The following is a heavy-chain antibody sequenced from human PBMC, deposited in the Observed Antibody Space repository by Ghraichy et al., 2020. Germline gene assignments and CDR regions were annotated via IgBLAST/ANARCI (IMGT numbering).Heavy chain of an antibody. V-gene: IGHV1-46*03. CDR2: INPSGGST. D-gene: IGHD6-19*01. CDR3: AREVVAVAGTGEENNFDY. J-gene: IGHJ4*02. Sequence: ASVKVSCKASGYTFTSYYMHWVRQAPGQGLEWMGIINPSGGSTSYAQKFQGRVTMTRDTSTSTVYMELSSLRSEDTAVYYCAREVVAVAGTGEENNFDYWGQGTLVTVSS. CDR1: GYTFTSYY.